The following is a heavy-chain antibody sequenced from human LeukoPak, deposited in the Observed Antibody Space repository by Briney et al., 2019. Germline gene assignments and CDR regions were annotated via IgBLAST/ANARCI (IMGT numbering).Heavy chain of an antibody. Sequence: SETLSLTCAVYGGSFSGCYWSWIRQPPGKGLEWIGEINHSGSTNYNPSLKSRVTISVDTSKNQFSLRLSSVTAADTAVYYCARVLEGSSGQHWYFDLWGRGTLVTVSS. CDR3: ARVLEGSSGQHWYFDL. V-gene: IGHV4-34*01. CDR2: INHSGST. CDR1: GGSFSGCY. D-gene: IGHD6-19*01. J-gene: IGHJ2*01.